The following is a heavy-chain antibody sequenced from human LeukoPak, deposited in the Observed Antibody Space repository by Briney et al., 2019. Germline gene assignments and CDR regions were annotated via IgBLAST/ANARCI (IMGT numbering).Heavy chain of an antibody. V-gene: IGHV3-23*01. CDR2: MSGTGGNT. CDR3: AKDLSRVGFGELGY. J-gene: IGHJ4*02. CDR1: GFTFSNYA. Sequence: GGSLRLSCVASGFTFSNYAMTWVRQAPGKGLEWVSAMSGTGGNTYYADSVKGRFTISRDNSKNTLYLQMNSLRAEDTAVYYCAKDLSRVGFGELGYWGQGTLVTVSS. D-gene: IGHD3-10*01.